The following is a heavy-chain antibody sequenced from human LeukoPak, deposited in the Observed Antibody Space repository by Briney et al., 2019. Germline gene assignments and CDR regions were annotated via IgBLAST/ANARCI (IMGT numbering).Heavy chain of an antibody. CDR1: GFTFSSYA. V-gene: IGHV3-30-3*01. CDR3: ARDRGQQLVHGMDV. J-gene: IGHJ6*02. Sequence: PGGSLRLSCAASGFTFSSYAMHWVRQAPGKGLEWVEVISYDGSNKYYADSVKGRFTISRDNSKNTLYLQMNSLRAEDTAVYYCARDRGQQLVHGMDVWGQGTTVTVSS. D-gene: IGHD6-13*01. CDR2: ISYDGSNK.